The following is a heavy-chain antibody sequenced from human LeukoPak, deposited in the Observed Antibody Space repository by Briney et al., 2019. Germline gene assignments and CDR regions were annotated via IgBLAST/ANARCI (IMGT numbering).Heavy chain of an antibody. D-gene: IGHD6-6*01. J-gene: IGHJ5*02. CDR3: ARTRFGAARRSSVNWFDP. V-gene: IGHV1-8*02. Sequence: GASVKVSCKASGYTFTSYYMHWVRQATGQGLEWMGWMNPNSGNTGYAQKFQGRVTMTRNTSISTAYMELSSLRSEDTAVYYCARTRFGAARRSSVNWFDPWGQGTLVTVSS. CDR1: GYTFTSYY. CDR2: MNPNSGNT.